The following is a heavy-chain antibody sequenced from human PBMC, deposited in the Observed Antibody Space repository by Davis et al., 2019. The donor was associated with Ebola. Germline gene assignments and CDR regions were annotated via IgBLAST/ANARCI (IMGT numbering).Heavy chain of an antibody. CDR2: ISGSGGST. CDR1: GFTFSSYA. CDR3: AKAVQQLVRGGYFDY. V-gene: IGHV3-23*01. J-gene: IGHJ4*02. Sequence: PGGSLRLSCAASGFTFSSYAMSWVRQAPGKGLEWVSAISGSGGSTYYADSVKGRFTISRDKSKNTLYLQMNSLRAEDTAVYYCAKAVQQLVRGGYFDYWGQGTLVTVSS. D-gene: IGHD6-13*01.